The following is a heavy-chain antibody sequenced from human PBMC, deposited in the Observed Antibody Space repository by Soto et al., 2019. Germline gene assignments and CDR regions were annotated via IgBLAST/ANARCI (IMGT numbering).Heavy chain of an antibody. J-gene: IGHJ6*02. D-gene: IGHD6-13*01. CDR2: IYYSGST. CDR1: GGSISSSSYY. Sequence: SETLSLTCTVSGGSISSSSYYWGWIRQPPGKGLEWIGSIYYSGSTYYNPSLKSRVTISVDTSKNQFSLKLSSVTAADTAVCYCARLARWHSSSWQYYYYGMDVWGQGTTVTVSS. V-gene: IGHV4-39*01. CDR3: ARLARWHSSSWQYYYYGMDV.